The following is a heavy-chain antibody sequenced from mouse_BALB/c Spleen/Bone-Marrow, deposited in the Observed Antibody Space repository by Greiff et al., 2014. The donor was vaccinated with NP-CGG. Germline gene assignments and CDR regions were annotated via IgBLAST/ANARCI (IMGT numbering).Heavy chain of an antibody. Sequence: EVQLQQSGPDLVKPSQSLSLTCTVTGYSITSYYSWHWIRQFPGNKLEWMGYIHYSGTTVYNPSLKSRISITRDTSNNQFFLQWNSVTTEDTATYYGARFAGTSYTIDYWGQGTSVTVSS. CDR1: GYSITSYYS. CDR3: ARFAGTSYTIDY. V-gene: IGHV3-1*02. CDR2: IHYSGTT. D-gene: IGHD4-1*01. J-gene: IGHJ4*01.